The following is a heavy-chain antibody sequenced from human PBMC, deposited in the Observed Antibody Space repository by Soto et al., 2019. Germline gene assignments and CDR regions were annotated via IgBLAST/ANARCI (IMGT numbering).Heavy chain of an antibody. CDR1: GYTFTGYY. J-gene: IGHJ5*02. CDR3: ARERGPHSSSWFIRYNWFDP. Sequence: ASVKVSCKASGYTFTGYYMHWVRQAPGQGLEWMGWINPNSGGTNYAQKFQGWVTMTRDTSISTAYMELSRLRSDDTAVYYCARERGPHSSSWFIRYNWFDPWGQGTLVTVSS. V-gene: IGHV1-2*04. D-gene: IGHD6-13*01. CDR2: INPNSGGT.